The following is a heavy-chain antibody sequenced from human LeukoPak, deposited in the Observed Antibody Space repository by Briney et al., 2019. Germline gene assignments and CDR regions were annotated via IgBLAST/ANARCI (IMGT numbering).Heavy chain of an antibody. CDR1: GFTVSSNY. Sequence: GSLRLSCAASGFTVSSNYMSWVRQAPGKGLEWIGYIYYSGSTYYNPSLKSRVTISVDTSKNQFSLKLSSVTAADTAVYYCARAAPYYDSSGRVYYGMDVWGQGTTVTVSS. D-gene: IGHD3-22*01. CDR3: ARAAPYYDSSGRVYYGMDV. J-gene: IGHJ6*02. V-gene: IGHV4-59*06. CDR2: IYYSGST.